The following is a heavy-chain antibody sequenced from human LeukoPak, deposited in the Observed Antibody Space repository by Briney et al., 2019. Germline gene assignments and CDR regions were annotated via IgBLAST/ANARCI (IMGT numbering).Heavy chain of an antibody. CDR2: IYYSGST. V-gene: IGHV4-59*01. Sequence: PSETLSLTRSVSGGSLTSFYLGWVREFPGEGLEWIDYIYYSGSTAYNPSLKNRVTISVDTSKNQFSLNLTSVTAADTAFYYCARGPTRYYFDYWGQGTVVTVSS. CDR1: GGSLTSFY. D-gene: IGHD3-3*01. CDR3: ARGPTRYYFDY. J-gene: IGHJ4*02.